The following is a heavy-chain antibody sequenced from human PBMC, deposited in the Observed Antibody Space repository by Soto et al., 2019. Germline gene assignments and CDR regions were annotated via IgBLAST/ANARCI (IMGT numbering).Heavy chain of an antibody. D-gene: IGHD4-17*01. CDR2: IFYGGST. J-gene: IGHJ4*02. CDR1: GGSINNVDYY. Sequence: SETLSLTCSVSGGSINNVDYYWSWIRQPPGKGLEWIGYIFYGGSTYYNPSLKSRVTISVDTSKNQFSLKLSSVTAADTAVYYCAREYGDFYFDYWGQGTLVTVSS. V-gene: IGHV4-30-4*01. CDR3: AREYGDFYFDY.